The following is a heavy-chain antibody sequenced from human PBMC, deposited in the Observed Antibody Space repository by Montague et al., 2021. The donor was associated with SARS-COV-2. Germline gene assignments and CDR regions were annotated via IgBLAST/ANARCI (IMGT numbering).Heavy chain of an antibody. CDR1: GDSIRSYH. CDR2: ISDSGRT. D-gene: IGHD6-13*01. V-gene: IGHV4-59*13. CDR3: TRDRRIAAADNYYYGMDV. J-gene: IGHJ6*02. Sequence: SETLSLTCTVSGDSIRSYHWTWIRQPPGKGLEWIGRISDSGRTIYNPSLKSRVTISVDTSKNQFFLNLRSMVAADTAIYYCTRDRRIAAADNYYYGMDVWGPGTTVTVSS.